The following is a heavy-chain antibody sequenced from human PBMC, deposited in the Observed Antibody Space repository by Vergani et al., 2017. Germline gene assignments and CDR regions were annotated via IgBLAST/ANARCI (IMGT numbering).Heavy chain of an antibody. CDR1: GFTFDDYA. J-gene: IGHJ4*02. CDR2: ISWDGGST. Sequence: EVQLVESGGVVVQPGGSLGLSCAASGFTFDDYAMHWVRQAPGKGLEWVSLISWDGGSTYYADSVKGRFTISRDNSKNSLYLQMNSLRAEDTALYYCAKDRKLRXFDWLSLPGMYFDYWGQGTLVTVSS. D-gene: IGHD3-9*01. V-gene: IGHV3-43D*04. CDR3: AKDRKLRXFDWLSLPGMYFDY.